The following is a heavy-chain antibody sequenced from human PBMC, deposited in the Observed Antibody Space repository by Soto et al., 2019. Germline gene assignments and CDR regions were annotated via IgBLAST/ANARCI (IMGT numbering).Heavy chain of an antibody. J-gene: IGHJ4*02. CDR2: IYYSGST. D-gene: IGHD3-16*02. CDR1: GGSISSGGYY. V-gene: IGHV4-31*03. CDR3: ARGGRAVIVLFDY. Sequence: QVQLQESGPGLVKPSQTLSLTCTVSGGSISSGGYYWSWIRQHPGKGLEWIGYIYYSGSTYYNPSLKSRVTISVDTSKNQFSLELSSVTAADTAVYYCARGGRAVIVLFDYWGQGTLVTVSS.